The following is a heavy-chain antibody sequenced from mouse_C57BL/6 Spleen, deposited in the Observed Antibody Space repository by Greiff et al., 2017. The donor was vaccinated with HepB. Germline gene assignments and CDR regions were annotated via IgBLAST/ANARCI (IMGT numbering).Heavy chain of an antibody. Sequence: VKLVESGGGLVQPGGSLSLSCAASGFTFTDYYMSWVRQPPGKALEWLGFIRNKANGYTTEYSASVKGRFTISRDNSQSILYLQMNALRAEDSATYYCARSYGLYYFDYWGQGTTLTVSS. V-gene: IGHV7-3*01. D-gene: IGHD1-1*02. J-gene: IGHJ2*01. CDR2: IRNKANGYTT. CDR3: ARSYGLYYFDY. CDR1: GFTFTDYY.